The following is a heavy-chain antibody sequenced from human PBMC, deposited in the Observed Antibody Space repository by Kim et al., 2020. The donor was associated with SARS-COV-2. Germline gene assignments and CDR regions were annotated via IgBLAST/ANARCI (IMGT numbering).Heavy chain of an antibody. CDR3: TRNSFNI. Sequence: GGSLRLSCTGSGFTFGDHGMSWVRQAPGKGLEWISFIRKKAYGGTTEYAASVKGRFTISRDDSKSIAYLQMNSLKTDDTAVYYCTRNSFNIWGQGTMVTVSS. CDR1: GFTFGDHG. V-gene: IGHV3-49*04. CDR2: IRKKAYGGTT. J-gene: IGHJ3*02.